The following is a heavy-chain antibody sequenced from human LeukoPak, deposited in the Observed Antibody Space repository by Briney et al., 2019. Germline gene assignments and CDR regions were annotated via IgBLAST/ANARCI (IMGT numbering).Heavy chain of an antibody. Sequence: SETLSLTCTVSGGSTSSSSYYWGWIRQPPGKGLEWIGSIYYSGSTYYNPSLKSRVTISVDTSKNQFSLKLSSVTAADTAVYYCANIVPNYGDYYFDYWGQGTLVTVSS. V-gene: IGHV4-39*01. J-gene: IGHJ4*02. CDR2: IYYSGST. D-gene: IGHD4-17*01. CDR1: GGSTSSSSYY. CDR3: ANIVPNYGDYYFDY.